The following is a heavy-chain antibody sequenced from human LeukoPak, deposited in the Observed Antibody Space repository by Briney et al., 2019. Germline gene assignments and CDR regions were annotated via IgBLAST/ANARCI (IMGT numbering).Heavy chain of an antibody. CDR2: INHSGST. CDR3: ARRLYSSGYGDWFDP. V-gene: IGHV4-34*01. D-gene: IGHD6-19*01. J-gene: IGHJ5*02. Sequence: NTSETLSLTCAVYGGSFSGYYWSWIRQPPGKGLEWIGEINHSGSTNYNPSLKSRVTISLDTSKNQFSLKLSSVTAADTAVYYCARRLYSSGYGDWFDPWGQGTLVTVSS. CDR1: GGSFSGYY.